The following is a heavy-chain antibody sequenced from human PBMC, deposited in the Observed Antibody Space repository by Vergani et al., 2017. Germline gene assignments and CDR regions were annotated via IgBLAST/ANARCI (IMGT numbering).Heavy chain of an antibody. CDR1: GGSFSGYY. Sequence: QVQLQQWGAGLLKPSETLSLTCAVYGGSFSGYYWSWIRQPPGKGLEWIGEIYHSGSTNYNPSLKSRVTISVDKSKNQFSLKLSSVTAADTAVYYCAREGTYYYDSSGYQLGAFDIWGQGTMVTVSS. CDR3: AREGTYYYDSSGYQLGAFDI. J-gene: IGHJ3*02. CDR2: IYHSGST. D-gene: IGHD3-22*01. V-gene: IGHV4-34*01.